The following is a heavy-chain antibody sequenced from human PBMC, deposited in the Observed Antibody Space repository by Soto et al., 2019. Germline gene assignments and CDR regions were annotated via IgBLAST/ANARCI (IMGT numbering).Heavy chain of an antibody. CDR3: AKWGQPGNRYYYDSSDSDY. J-gene: IGHJ4*02. V-gene: IGHV3-23*01. Sequence: LRLSCAASGFTFSSYAMSWVRQAPGKGLEWVSAISGSGGSTYYADSVKGRFTISRDNSKNTLYLQMNSLRAEDTAVYYCAKWGQPGNRYYYDSSDSDYWGQGTLVTVSS. CDR1: GFTFSSYA. CDR2: ISGSGGST. D-gene: IGHD3-22*01.